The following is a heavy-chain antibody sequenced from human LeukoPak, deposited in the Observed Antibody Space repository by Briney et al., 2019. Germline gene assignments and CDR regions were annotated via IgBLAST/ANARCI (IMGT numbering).Heavy chain of an antibody. J-gene: IGHJ5*02. Sequence: SETLSLTCAVSGYSINSVHYWGWIRQPPGKGLGWVWSSHHSGSTYYKAYLKSRDAISRDTSQNRCSLKLTSVTATDTAVYYCARAAAADPKNWFDPWGQGTLVTVSS. CDR1: GYSINSVHY. V-gene: IGHV4-38-2*01. CDR3: ARAAAADPKNWFDP. CDR2: SHHSGST. D-gene: IGHD6-13*01.